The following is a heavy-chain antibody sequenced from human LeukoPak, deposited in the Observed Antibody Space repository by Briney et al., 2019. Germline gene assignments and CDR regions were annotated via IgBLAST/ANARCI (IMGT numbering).Heavy chain of an antibody. CDR2: ISYDGSNK. D-gene: IGHD6-6*01. Sequence: QPGRSLRLSCAASGITFSSYAMHCVRQAPGKGLEWVAVISYDGSNKYYADSVKGRFTISRDNSKNTLYLQMNSLIAEDTAVYYCARVDTGNIAARPDYWGQGTLVTVSS. J-gene: IGHJ4*02. CDR3: ARVDTGNIAARPDY. CDR1: GITFSSYA. V-gene: IGHV3-30-3*01.